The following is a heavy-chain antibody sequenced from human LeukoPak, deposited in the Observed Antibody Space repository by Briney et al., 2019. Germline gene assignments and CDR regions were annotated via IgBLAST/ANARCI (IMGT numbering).Heavy chain of an antibody. CDR1: GYSISSSSYY. CDR3: ARHVVEMATIAHFDY. Sequence: SETLSLTCTVSGYSISSSSYYWGWIRQPPGKGLEWIGSIYYSGSTYYNPSLKSRVTISVDTSKNQFSLKLSSVTAADTAVYYCARHVVEMATIAHFDYWGQGTLVTVSS. J-gene: IGHJ4*02. D-gene: IGHD5-24*01. CDR2: IYYSGST. V-gene: IGHV4-39*01.